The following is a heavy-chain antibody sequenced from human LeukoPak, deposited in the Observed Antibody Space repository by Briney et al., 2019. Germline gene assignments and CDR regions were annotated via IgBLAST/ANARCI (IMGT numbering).Heavy chain of an antibody. V-gene: IGHV4-31*03. Sequence: KSSETLSLTCSVSGGSISSGGYYWSWIRQHPGKGLEWVGYIYFSGSTYYNPSLTSRVTISLDTSKNQFSLKLSSVTAADTAVYYCARVISGTVTTEYFDLWGRGTLVTVSS. CDR1: GGSISSGGYY. CDR2: IYFSGST. J-gene: IGHJ2*01. CDR3: ARVISGTVTTEYFDL. D-gene: IGHD4-17*01.